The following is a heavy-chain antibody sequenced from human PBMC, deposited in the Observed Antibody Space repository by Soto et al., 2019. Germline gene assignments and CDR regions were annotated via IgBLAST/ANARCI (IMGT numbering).Heavy chain of an antibody. Sequence: SETLSLTCTVSGGSIIPYYWNWIRQSPGKGLEWIGYMYYSGRTNYNPSLESRVTISVDTSKNQLSLKLNSVTAADTAVYYCARAKYSSPTYFDYWGQGTLVTVSS. CDR2: MYYSGRT. V-gene: IGHV4-59*01. CDR3: ARAKYSSPTYFDY. D-gene: IGHD6-6*01. CDR1: GGSIIPYY. J-gene: IGHJ4*02.